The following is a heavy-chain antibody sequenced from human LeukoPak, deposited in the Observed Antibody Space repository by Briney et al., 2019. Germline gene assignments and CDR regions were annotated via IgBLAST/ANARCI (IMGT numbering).Heavy chain of an antibody. D-gene: IGHD6-13*01. V-gene: IGHV1-24*01. CDR3: ATGTVSSSWLGIFDF. J-gene: IGHJ4*02. CDR1: GYTLTEVS. Sequence: GASVKVSCKISGYTLTEVSMHWVRQAPGKGLEWMGRFDPEDGETLSAQRFQGRLTMTEDTSADTAYMELSSLTSDDTALYYCATGTVSSSWLGIFDFWGQGTLVTVSS. CDR2: FDPEDGET.